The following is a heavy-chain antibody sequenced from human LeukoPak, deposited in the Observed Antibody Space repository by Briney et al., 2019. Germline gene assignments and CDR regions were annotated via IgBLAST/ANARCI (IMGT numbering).Heavy chain of an antibody. CDR1: GGSISSYY. Sequence: AETLSLTCTVSGGSISSYYWSWIRQPPGKGLEWIGYIYYSGSTNYNPSLKSRVTISVDTSKNQFSLKLSSVTAADTAVYYCARGSSSWYPDYWGPGTLVSVSS. CDR2: IYYSGST. D-gene: IGHD6-13*01. CDR3: ARGSSSWYPDY. J-gene: IGHJ4*02. V-gene: IGHV4-59*01.